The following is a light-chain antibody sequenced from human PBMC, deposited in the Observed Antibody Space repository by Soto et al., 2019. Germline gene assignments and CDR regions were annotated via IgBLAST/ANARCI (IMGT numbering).Light chain of an antibody. J-gene: IGKJ5*01. Sequence: EIVLTQSPDTLSLSPGERATLSCRASQSVSSSYLAWYQQRPGQAPRLLIYGASSRATGIPDRFSGSGSGTDFTLTISSLEPEDFAVYYCQQRSNWPPGITFGQGTRLEIK. CDR1: QSVSSSY. V-gene: IGKV3D-20*02. CDR2: GAS. CDR3: QQRSNWPPGIT.